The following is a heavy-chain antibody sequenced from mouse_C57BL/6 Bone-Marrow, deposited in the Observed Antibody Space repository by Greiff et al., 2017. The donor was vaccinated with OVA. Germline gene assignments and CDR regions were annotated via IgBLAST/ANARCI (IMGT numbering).Heavy chain of an antibody. J-gene: IGHJ2*01. CDR1: GYTFTDYY. CDR2: IYPGSGNT. CDR3: ARSNYALFDY. Sequence: QVQLQQSGAELVRPGASVKLSCKASGYTFTDYYINWVKQRPGQGLEWIARIYPGSGNTYYNEKFKGKATLTAEKSSSTAYMQLSSLTSEDSAVYFCARSNYALFDYWGQGTTLTVSS. D-gene: IGHD2-5*01. V-gene: IGHV1-76*01.